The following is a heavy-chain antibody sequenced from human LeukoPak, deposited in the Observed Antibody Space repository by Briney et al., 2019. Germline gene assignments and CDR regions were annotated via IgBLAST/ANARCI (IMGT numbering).Heavy chain of an antibody. D-gene: IGHD6-19*01. CDR2: IYTSGST. V-gene: IGHV4-61*02. Sequence: HSETPSLTCTVAGGSISSGSYYWSWIRQPAGRGLEWIGRIYTSGSTNYNPSLKSRVTISVDTSKNQFSLKLSSVTAADTAVYYCASQLYLAVAGPYWGWFDPWGQGTLVTVSS. CDR1: GGSISSGSYY. CDR3: ASQLYLAVAGPYWGWFDP. J-gene: IGHJ5*02.